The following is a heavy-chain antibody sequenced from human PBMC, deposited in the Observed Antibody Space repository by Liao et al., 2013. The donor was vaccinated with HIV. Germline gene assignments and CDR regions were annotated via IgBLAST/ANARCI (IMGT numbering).Heavy chain of an antibody. CDR2: IYHSGST. Sequence: QVQLQESGPGLVKPSQTLSLTCTVSGGSISSGSYSWSWIRQPPGKGLEWIGYIYHSGSTYYSPSLKSRVTISVDRSKNQFSLKLSSVTAADTAVYYCARAFRGPFDFWGQGTLVTVSS. CDR3: ARAFRGPFDF. CDR1: GGSISSGSYS. V-gene: IGHV4-30-2*01. J-gene: IGHJ4*02. D-gene: IGHD2/OR15-2a*01.